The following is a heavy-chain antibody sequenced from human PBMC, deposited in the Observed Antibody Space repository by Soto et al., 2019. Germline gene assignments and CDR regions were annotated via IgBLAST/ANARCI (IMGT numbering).Heavy chain of an antibody. CDR1: GYTFTNYW. V-gene: IGHV5-51*03. J-gene: IGHJ5*02. CDR3: ARYGRSGLRWLDFFDP. CDR2: FYPGDSDT. Sequence: EVQLVQSGAALKKPGESLKISCKASGYTFTNYWIVWVRQVPGKGLEWMGLFYPGDSDTRYNPSFQGQVTISADKSTSAAYLQWNSLMASDTAIYYCARYGRSGLRWLDFFDPWGQGTLVTVSS. D-gene: IGHD4-17*01.